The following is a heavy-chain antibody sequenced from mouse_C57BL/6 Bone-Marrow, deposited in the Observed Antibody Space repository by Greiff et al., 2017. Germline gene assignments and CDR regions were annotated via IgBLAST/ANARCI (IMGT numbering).Heavy chain of an antibody. CDR2: IYPGGGYT. CDR1: GYTFTNYW. J-gene: IGHJ4*01. D-gene: IGHD1-1*01. V-gene: IGHV1-63*01. Sequence: VQLQQSGAELVRPGTSVKMSCKASGYTFTNYWIGWAKQRPGHGLEWIGYIYPGGGYTNYTEKFKGQATLTADKSSSTAFMQFSSLTSEDSAVYCGARGYGSSYYAMDYWGQGTSVTVSS. CDR3: ARGYGSSYYAMDY.